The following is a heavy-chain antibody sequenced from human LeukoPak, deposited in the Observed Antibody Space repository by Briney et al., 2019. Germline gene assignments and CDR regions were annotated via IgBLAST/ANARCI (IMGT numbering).Heavy chain of an antibody. D-gene: IGHD3-3*01. CDR1: GYTLTELS. CDR3: ATDVWSGILSREIYFDY. Sequence: GASVKVSCKVSGYTLTELSMHWVRQAPGKGLEWMGGFDPEDGETIYAQKFQGRVTMTEDTSTDTAYMEPSSLRSEDTAVYYCATDVWSGILSREIYFDYWGQGTLVTVSS. CDR2: FDPEDGET. V-gene: IGHV1-24*01. J-gene: IGHJ4*02.